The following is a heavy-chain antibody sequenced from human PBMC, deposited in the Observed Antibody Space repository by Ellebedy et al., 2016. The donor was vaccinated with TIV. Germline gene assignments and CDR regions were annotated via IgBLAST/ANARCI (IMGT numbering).Heavy chain of an antibody. Sequence: GESLKISCSASGFTVSRTYMSWVRQAPGKGLEWVSLIHSGGTSYYADSVKGRFTISRDNSKNTVSLQIDSLRVEDTAIYYCASLDTSYNDIVTGRFDYWGQGTLVTVSS. V-gene: IGHV3-53*01. CDR3: ASLDTSYNDIVTGRFDY. J-gene: IGHJ4*02. CDR1: GFTVSRTY. CDR2: IHSGGTS. D-gene: IGHD3-9*01.